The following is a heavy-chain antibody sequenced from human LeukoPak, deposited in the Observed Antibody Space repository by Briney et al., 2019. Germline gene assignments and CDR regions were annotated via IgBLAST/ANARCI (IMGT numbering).Heavy chain of an antibody. Sequence: ASVKVSCKASGYTFTGYYMHWVRQAPGQGLEWMGWINPNSGGTNYAQKFQGRVTMTRDTSISTAYMELSRLRSDDTAVYYCARRLSQRTYYYGMDVWGQGATVTVSS. V-gene: IGHV1-2*02. D-gene: IGHD1/OR15-1a*01. CDR3: ARRLSQRTYYYGMDV. CDR1: GYTFTGYY. J-gene: IGHJ6*02. CDR2: INPNSGGT.